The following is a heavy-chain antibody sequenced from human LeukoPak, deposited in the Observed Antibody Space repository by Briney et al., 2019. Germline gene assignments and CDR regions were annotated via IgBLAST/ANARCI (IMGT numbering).Heavy chain of an antibody. CDR1: GFTFSSYW. V-gene: IGHV3-7*05. CDR2: INQDGSDH. Sequence: PGGSLRLSCAVSGFTFSSYWINWVRQAPGKGREWVGSINQDGSDHYYVDSVKGRFTISRDNAKDSLYLQMSSLRVEDTAVYYCVRGRPYWGQGTLVTVSS. CDR3: VRGRPY. J-gene: IGHJ4*02.